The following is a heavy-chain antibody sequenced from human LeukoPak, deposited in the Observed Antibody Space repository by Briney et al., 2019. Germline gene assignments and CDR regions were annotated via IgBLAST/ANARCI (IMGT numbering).Heavy chain of an antibody. V-gene: IGHV4-34*01. CDR3: AKPYSSGWYRSGWFDP. CDR1: GGSFSGYY. D-gene: IGHD6-19*01. Sequence: SETLSLTCAVYGGSFSGYYWSWIRQPPGKGLEWIGEINHSGSTNYNPSLKSRVTISVDTSKNQFSLKLGSVTAADTAVYYCAKPYSSGWYRSGWFDPWGQGTLVTVSS. CDR2: INHSGST. J-gene: IGHJ5*02.